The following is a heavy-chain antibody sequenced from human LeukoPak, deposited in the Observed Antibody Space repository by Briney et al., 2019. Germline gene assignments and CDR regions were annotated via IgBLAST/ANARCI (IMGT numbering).Heavy chain of an antibody. CDR2: IYSGGST. V-gene: IGHV3-66*01. D-gene: IGHD3-22*01. J-gene: IGHJ4*02. CDR3: ARDSYYDSSGYYYDRGLDY. Sequence: GGSLRLSCAACGFTVSSNYMSLVRQAPGKGLEWVSVIYSGGSTYYADSVKGRFTISRDNSKNTLYLQMNSLRAEDTAVYYCARDSYYDSSGYYYDRGLDYWGQGTLVTVSS. CDR1: GFTVSSNY.